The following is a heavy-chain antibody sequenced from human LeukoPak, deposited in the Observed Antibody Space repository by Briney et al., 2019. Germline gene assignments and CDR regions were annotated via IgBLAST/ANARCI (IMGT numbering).Heavy chain of an antibody. CDR2: INPNSGGT. Sequence: GASVKVSCKASGGTFSSYAIGWVRQAPGQGLEWMGWINPNSGGTNYAQKFQGRVTMTRDTSISTAYMELSRLRSDDTAVYYCARGDCSSTSCYNNWFDPWGQGTLVTVSS. J-gene: IGHJ5*02. D-gene: IGHD2-2*01. V-gene: IGHV1-2*02. CDR1: GGTFSSYA. CDR3: ARGDCSSTSCYNNWFDP.